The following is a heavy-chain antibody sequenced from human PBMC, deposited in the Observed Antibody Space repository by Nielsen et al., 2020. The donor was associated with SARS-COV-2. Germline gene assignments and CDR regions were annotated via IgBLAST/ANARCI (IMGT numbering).Heavy chain of an antibody. CDR3: ARQGIVVVPAVTGGMDV. J-gene: IGHJ6*02. V-gene: IGHV3-74*01. D-gene: IGHD2-2*01. Sequence: GGSLRLSCAASGFIFSNYWMHWVRQAPGKGLVWVSRINSDGSRTSHADSVKGRFTISRDNAKNTLYLQMNSLRAEDTAVYYCARQGIVVVPAVTGGMDVWGQGTTVTVSS. CDR1: GFIFSNYW. CDR2: INSDGSRT.